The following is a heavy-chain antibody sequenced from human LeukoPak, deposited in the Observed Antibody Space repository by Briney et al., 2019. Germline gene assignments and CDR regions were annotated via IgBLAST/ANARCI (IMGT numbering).Heavy chain of an antibody. D-gene: IGHD3-22*01. CDR3: ARADNP. CDR1: GFTFSSYA. J-gene: IGHJ5*02. V-gene: IGHV3-30*04. Sequence: GRSLRLSCAASGFTFSSYAMHRVRQAPGKGLEWVAVISYDGSNKYYADSVKGRFTISRDNSKNTLYLQMNSLRAEDTAVYYCARADNPWGQGTLVTVSS. CDR2: ISYDGSNK.